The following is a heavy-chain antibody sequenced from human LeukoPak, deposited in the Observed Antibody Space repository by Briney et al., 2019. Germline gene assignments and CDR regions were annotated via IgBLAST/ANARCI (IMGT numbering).Heavy chain of an antibody. Sequence: GGSLRLSCAASGFTFSSYSVNWVRQAPGKGLEWVATIKQDGRDKYYVDSVKGRFTISRDDAKNSLYLQMNSLRVEDTAVYHCVRYFTAVAPTLRLDYWGQGTLVTVSS. J-gene: IGHJ4*02. V-gene: IGHV3-7*03. D-gene: IGHD6-19*01. CDR1: GFTFSSYS. CDR3: VRYFTAVAPTLRLDY. CDR2: IKQDGRDK.